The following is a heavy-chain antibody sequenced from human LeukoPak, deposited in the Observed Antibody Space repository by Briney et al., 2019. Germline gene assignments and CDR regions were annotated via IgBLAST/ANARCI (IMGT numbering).Heavy chain of an antibody. CDR3: ARDYYDSSGLDY. Sequence: PGGSLRLSCAASGFTFSSYAMSWVRQAPGKGLEWVSAISGSGGSTYYADSVKGRFTISRDNSKNTLYLQMNSLRAEDTAVYYCARDYYDSSGLDYWGQGTLVPVSS. CDR2: ISGSGGST. J-gene: IGHJ4*02. V-gene: IGHV3-23*01. D-gene: IGHD3-22*01. CDR1: GFTFSSYA.